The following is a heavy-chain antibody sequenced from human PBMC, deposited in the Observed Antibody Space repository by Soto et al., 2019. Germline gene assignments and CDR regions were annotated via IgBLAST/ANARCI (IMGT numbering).Heavy chain of an antibody. V-gene: IGHV5-51*01. Sequence: GESLKISCQGSGYNFATHWIGWVRHKTGKGLEWMGIIFPGDAETRYSPSFQGHITISADKSISTAYLRWSSLKASDTGMYYCATPGGFGMDVWGQGTTVTVSS. D-gene: IGHD5-12*01. J-gene: IGHJ6*02. CDR3: ATPGGFGMDV. CDR1: GYNFATHW. CDR2: IFPGDAET.